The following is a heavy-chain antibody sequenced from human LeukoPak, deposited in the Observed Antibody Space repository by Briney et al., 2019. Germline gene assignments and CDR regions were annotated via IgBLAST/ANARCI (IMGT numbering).Heavy chain of an antibody. CDR2: IYYSGST. J-gene: IGHJ5*02. CDR1: GGSISSYY. Sequence: PSETLSLTCTVSGGSISSYYWSWIRQPPGKGLEWIGYIYYSGSTNYNPSLKSRVTISVDTSKNQFSLKLSSVTAADTAVYYCARANINWFDPWGQGTLVTVSS. V-gene: IGHV4-59*08. CDR3: ARANINWFDP. D-gene: IGHD2/OR15-2a*01.